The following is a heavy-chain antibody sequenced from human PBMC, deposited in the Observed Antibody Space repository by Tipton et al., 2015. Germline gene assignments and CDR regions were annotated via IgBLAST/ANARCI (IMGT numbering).Heavy chain of an antibody. J-gene: IGHJ5*02. CDR3: ARQLQINWFDP. CDR1: GGSIRSGGYY. V-gene: IGHV4-31*03. Sequence: LRLSCTVSGGSIRSGGYYWTWIRQHPGKGLEWIGYIYYSGSTDYNPSLKSRVTISVDTSKNQFSLKLSSVTAADTAVYYCARQLQINWFDPWGQGTLVTVSS. D-gene: IGHD5-24*01. CDR2: IYYSGST.